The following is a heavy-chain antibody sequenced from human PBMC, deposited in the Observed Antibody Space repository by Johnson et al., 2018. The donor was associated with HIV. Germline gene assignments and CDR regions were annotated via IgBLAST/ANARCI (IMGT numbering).Heavy chain of an antibody. CDR1: GFTVSRNY. D-gene: IGHD3-22*01. J-gene: IGHJ3*02. CDR2: IYSGGST. V-gene: IGHV3-66*01. CDR3: ARLTTSSRQDSTMTVVGVAAFDI. Sequence: VQLVESGGGLVQPGGSLRLSCAASGFTVSRNYMSWVRQAPGKGLERVSVIYSGGSTYHADSVKGRFTISRANSQNTVYLQMKSLRADDTAVYYCARLTTSSRQDSTMTVVGVAAFDIWGRGTMVTVSS.